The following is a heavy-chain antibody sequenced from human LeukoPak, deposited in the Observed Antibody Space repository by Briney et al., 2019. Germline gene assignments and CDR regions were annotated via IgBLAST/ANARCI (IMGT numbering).Heavy chain of an antibody. CDR3: ATTPQRGYSYGWGTDAFDI. D-gene: IGHD5-18*01. CDR2: ICTSGSN. V-gene: IGHV4-61*02. J-gene: IGHJ3*02. Sequence: SETLSLTCTVSGGSISSGSYYWSWIRQPAGQGLEWFGRICTSGSNNYNPSLRSLVTISEDSSKNQFLLKLSSVTAADTAVYYGATTPQRGYSYGWGTDAFDIWGQGTMVTVSS. CDR1: GGSISSGSYY.